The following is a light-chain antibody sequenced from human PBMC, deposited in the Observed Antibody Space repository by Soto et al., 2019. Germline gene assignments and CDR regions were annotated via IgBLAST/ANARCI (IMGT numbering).Light chain of an antibody. J-gene: IGKJ3*01. CDR2: GAS. Sequence: MTTQSPGTLSVSPGERATLSCRTSQSVSSKLAWYQQRPGQAPRLLIYGASSRATVIPARFSGSGSGTEFALTISSLQSEDFAVYYCQQYDIWPFAFGPGTKVDV. CDR3: QQYDIWPFA. CDR1: QSVSSK. V-gene: IGKV3-15*01.